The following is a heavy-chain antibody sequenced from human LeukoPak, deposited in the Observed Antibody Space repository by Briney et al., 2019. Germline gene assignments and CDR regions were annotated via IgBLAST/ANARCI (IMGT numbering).Heavy chain of an antibody. D-gene: IGHD3-3*01. CDR1: GFTFSSYA. CDR3: AKDQGTAIFGMIIPDWYFDL. Sequence: GGSLRLSCAASGFTFSSYAMNWVRQAPGKGLEWVSSISGGSNNINYAGSVKGRFTTSRDNSQNTLYLQMNSLRADDTAVYYCAKDQGTAIFGMIIPDWYFDLWGRGTLVTVSS. CDR2: ISGGSNNI. V-gene: IGHV3-23*01. J-gene: IGHJ2*01.